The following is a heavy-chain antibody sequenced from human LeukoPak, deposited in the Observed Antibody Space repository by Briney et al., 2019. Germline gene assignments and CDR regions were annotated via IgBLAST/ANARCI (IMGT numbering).Heavy chain of an antibody. Sequence: NASVTLTLTCTVSSGSISSYYWIWIRQSPGKGLEWIGCIYYSCSTTYNASLKTRVTKSVDTFKHQISLKLSSVTAADTAAYDWARHSCASGYLNYIDYWGQGTLVTVSS. CDR1: SGSISSYY. CDR3: ARHSCASGYLNYIDY. V-gene: IGHV4-59*08. D-gene: IGHD2-21*01. CDR2: IYYSCST. J-gene: IGHJ4*02.